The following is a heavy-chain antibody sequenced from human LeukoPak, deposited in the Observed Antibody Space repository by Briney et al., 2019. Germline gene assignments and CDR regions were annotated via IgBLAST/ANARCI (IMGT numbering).Heavy chain of an antibody. V-gene: IGHV1-69*13. CDR3: ASAGMTAALGYWFDP. CDR1: GGTFSSYA. D-gene: IGHD6-13*01. Sequence: SVKVSCKASGGTFSSYAISWVRQAPGQGLEWMGGIIPIFGTANYAQKFQGRVTITADESTSTAYTELSSLRSEDTAVYYCASAGMTAALGYWFDPWGQGTLVTVSS. J-gene: IGHJ5*02. CDR2: IIPIFGTA.